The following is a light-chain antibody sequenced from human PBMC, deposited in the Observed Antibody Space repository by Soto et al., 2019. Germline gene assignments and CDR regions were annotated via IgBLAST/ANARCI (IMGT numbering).Light chain of an antibody. V-gene: IGKV1-39*01. Sequence: DIQMTQSPSSLSASVGDRVTITCRASHSVASYFNWFQQRPGKAPSLLIYAATTLHTGVPSRFSGSRSGTNFTLTISRLQPEDFATYYGQESSTTPAFTFGPGTKVDFK. CDR3: QESSTTPAFT. CDR2: AAT. J-gene: IGKJ3*01. CDR1: HSVASY.